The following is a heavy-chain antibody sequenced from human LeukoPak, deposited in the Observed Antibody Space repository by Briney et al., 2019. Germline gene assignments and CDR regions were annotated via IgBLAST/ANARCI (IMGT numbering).Heavy chain of an antibody. V-gene: IGHV1-18*01. J-gene: IGHJ4*02. D-gene: IGHD2-15*01. Sequence: ASVKVSCKASGYTFTNYGISWVRQAPGQGLEWMGWISAYNGNTNYAQKLQGRVTMTTDTSTSTAYMELRSLRSDDTAVYYCARDGYCSGGSCYSTYFDYWGQGTLVTVSS. CDR2: ISAYNGNT. CDR3: ARDGYCSGGSCYSTYFDY. CDR1: GYTFTNYG.